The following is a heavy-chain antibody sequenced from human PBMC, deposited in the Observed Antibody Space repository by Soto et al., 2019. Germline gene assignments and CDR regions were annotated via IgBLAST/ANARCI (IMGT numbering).Heavy chain of an antibody. Sequence: GGSLRLSCAASGFAFYYYNMNWVRQAPGRGLEWVSSISGSGIDIHFTDSVKGRFTISRDNAKTSLYLKMDSLRSEHTALYYRAREAVPNYTDYYFVSLGHGALVTVSS. CDR3: AREAVPNYTDYYFVS. V-gene: IGHV3-21*01. D-gene: IGHD4-4*01. J-gene: IGHJ4*01. CDR2: ISGSGIDI. CDR1: GFAFYYYN.